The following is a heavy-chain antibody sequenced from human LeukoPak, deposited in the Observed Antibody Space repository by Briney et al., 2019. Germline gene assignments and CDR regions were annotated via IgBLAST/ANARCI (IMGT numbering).Heavy chain of an antibody. Sequence: GGSLRLSCAASGFTFDDYGMSWVRQAPGKGLEWVSGINWNGGSTGYADSVKGRFTISRDNAKNSLYLQMNSLRAEDTALYYCARGRGPRYDFWSGYYLYYFDYWGQGTLVTVSS. CDR1: GFTFDDYG. D-gene: IGHD3-3*01. J-gene: IGHJ4*02. V-gene: IGHV3-20*04. CDR3: ARGRGPRYDFWSGYYLYYFDY. CDR2: INWNGGST.